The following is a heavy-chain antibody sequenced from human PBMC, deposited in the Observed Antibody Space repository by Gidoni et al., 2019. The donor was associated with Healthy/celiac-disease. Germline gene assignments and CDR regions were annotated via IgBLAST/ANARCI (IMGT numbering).Heavy chain of an antibody. V-gene: IGHV3-23*01. CDR2: ISGSGGST. D-gene: IGHD3-22*01. CDR1: GFPFSSYA. J-gene: IGHJ2*01. Sequence: EVQLLESGGGLVQPGGSLRLSCAASGFPFSSYALSWVRQAPGKGLEWVSAISGSGGSTYYADSVKGRFTISRDNSKNTLYLQMNSLRAEDTAVYYCAKDSAYYYDSSGFGWYFDLWGRGTLVTVSS. CDR3: AKDSAYYYDSSGFGWYFDL.